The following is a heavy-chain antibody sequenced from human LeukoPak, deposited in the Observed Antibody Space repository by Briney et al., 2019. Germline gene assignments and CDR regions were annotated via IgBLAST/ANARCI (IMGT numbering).Heavy chain of an antibody. D-gene: IGHD4-17*01. CDR3: ATFNKEFAVTKV. Sequence: GGSLRLSCAASGFTFSSYAMSWVRQAPGKGLEWVSAISGSGGSTYYADSVKGRFTISRDNSKNTLDLQMNSLRAEDTAVYYCATFNKEFAVTKVWGQGTLVTVSS. V-gene: IGHV3-23*01. CDR1: GFTFSSYA. CDR2: ISGSGGST. J-gene: IGHJ4*02.